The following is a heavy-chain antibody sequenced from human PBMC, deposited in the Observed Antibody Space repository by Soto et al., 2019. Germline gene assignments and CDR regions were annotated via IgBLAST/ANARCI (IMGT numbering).Heavy chain of an antibody. D-gene: IGHD3-16*01. Sequence: GGSLRLSCAASGFTFDDYAMHWVRQAPGKGLEWVSGISWNSGSIGYADSVKGRFTISRDNAKNSLYLQMNSLRVEDTALYYCAKDNSRYAADYYGMDVWGQGTTVTVSS. J-gene: IGHJ6*02. CDR2: ISWNSGSI. CDR3: AKDNSRYAADYYGMDV. V-gene: IGHV3-9*01. CDR1: GFTFDDYA.